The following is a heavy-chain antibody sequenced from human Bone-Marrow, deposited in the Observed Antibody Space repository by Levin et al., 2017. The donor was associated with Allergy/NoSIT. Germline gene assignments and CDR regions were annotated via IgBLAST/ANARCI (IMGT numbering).Heavy chain of an antibody. D-gene: IGHD4-17*01. CDR1: GFTFSGSA. V-gene: IGHV3-73*01. CDR3: ARVYGDYGDAFDL. Sequence: GESLKISCAAPGFTFSGSAVHWVRQASGKGLEWVGRIRNKANTYATEYAASGKGRFSISRDDSKNTAYLQMNSLKTEDTAVYYCARVYGDYGDAFDLWGQGTMVIVSS. J-gene: IGHJ3*01. CDR2: IRNKANTYAT.